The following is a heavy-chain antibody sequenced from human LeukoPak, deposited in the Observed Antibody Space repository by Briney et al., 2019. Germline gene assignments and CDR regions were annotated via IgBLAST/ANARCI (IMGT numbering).Heavy chain of an antibody. CDR2: IYYSGST. Sequence: SETLSLTCTVSGGSISSYYWSCIRQPPGKGLEWIGYIYYSGSTNYNPSLKSRVTISVDTSKNQFSLKLSSVTAADTAVYYCARGGGIRSAFDIWGQGTMVTVSS. J-gene: IGHJ3*02. CDR3: ARGGGIRSAFDI. V-gene: IGHV4-59*01. D-gene: IGHD3-3*02. CDR1: GGSISSYY.